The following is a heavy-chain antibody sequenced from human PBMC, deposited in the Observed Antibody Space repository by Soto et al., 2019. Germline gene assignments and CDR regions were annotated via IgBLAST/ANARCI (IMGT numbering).Heavy chain of an antibody. CDR1: GGTFSSYA. CDR3: AQGGYLFLFDY. V-gene: IGHV1-69*12. Sequence: QVQLVQSGAEVKKPGSSVKVSCKASGGTFSSYAISWVRQAPGQGLEWMGGIIPIFGTANYAQKLQGRVTITADESTSTDYMERSSLRSEDTAVYYCAQGGYLFLFDYWGQGTLVTVSS. CDR2: IIPIFGTA. J-gene: IGHJ4*02. D-gene: IGHD1-26*01.